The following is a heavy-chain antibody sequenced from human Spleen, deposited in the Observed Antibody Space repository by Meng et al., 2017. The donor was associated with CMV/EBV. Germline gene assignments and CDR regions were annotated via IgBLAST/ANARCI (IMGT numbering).Heavy chain of an antibody. CDR2: VSYDGSDK. Sequence: SCAAAGLTLSNYAVNWVRQAPGKGLEWVALVSYDGSDKYYADSVKGRFTISRDSSKNTLSLQMNSLRPEDTAMYYCARDNRGPGFDPWGQGTLVTVSS. CDR1: GLTLSNYA. CDR3: ARDNRGPGFDP. J-gene: IGHJ5*02. V-gene: IGHV3-30-3*01.